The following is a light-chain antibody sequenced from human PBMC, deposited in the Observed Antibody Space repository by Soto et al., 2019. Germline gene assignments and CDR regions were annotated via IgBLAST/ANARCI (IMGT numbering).Light chain of an antibody. CDR2: KTS. CDR3: QQYHNSHS. CDR1: RNIGTS. J-gene: IGKJ2*01. V-gene: IGKV1-5*03. Sequence: DILMTQSPSTLSAFVGDRVTITCRASRNIGTSLAWYQLKPGKAHNLLIYKTSSLQTGVPSRFSGSGSETEFTLTISSLQPDDFATYYCQQYHNSHSFGQGTKLEIK.